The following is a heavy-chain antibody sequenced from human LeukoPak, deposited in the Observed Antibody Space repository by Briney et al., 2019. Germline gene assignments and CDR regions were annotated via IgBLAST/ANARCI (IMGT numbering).Heavy chain of an antibody. J-gene: IGHJ4*02. V-gene: IGHV1-8*01. CDR1: GYTFTSYD. D-gene: IGHD3-16*01. CDR2: MNPNSGNT. CDR3: ARGWGGYFDY. Sequence: GASVKVSCKASGYTFTSYDINWVRQATGQGLEWMGWMNPNSGNTGYAQKLQGRVTMTTDTSTSTAYMELRSLRSDDTAVYYCARGWGGYFDYWGQGTLVTVSS.